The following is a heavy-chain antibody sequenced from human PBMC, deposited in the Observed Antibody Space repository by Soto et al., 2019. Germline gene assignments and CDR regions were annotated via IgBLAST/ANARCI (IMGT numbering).Heavy chain of an antibody. V-gene: IGHV5-51*01. D-gene: IGHD2-15*01. Sequence: PGESLKISCKGSGNDFSNHWIAWLRQMPWKGLEWVGIIYPGNSNTMYSPSFQGQVTISADTALSTTYLQWDTLKPSDTAIYFCASDSHCDGGNCPMGGFDMWGQGIMVTVSS. CDR2: IYPGNSNT. CDR3: ASDSHCDGGNCPMGGFDM. CDR1: GNDFSNHW. J-gene: IGHJ3*02.